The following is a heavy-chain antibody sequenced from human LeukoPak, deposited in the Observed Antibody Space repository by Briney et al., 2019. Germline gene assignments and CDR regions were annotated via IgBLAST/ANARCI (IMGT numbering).Heavy chain of an antibody. Sequence: GGSLRLSCAASGFTFSSYAMHWVRQAPGKGLEWVAVISYDGSNKYYADSVKGRFTTSRDNSKNTLYLQMNSLRAEDTAVYYCARGSKVGATYDAFDIWGQGTMVTVSS. D-gene: IGHD1-26*01. CDR1: GFTFSSYA. CDR2: ISYDGSNK. V-gene: IGHV3-30*04. CDR3: ARGSKVGATYDAFDI. J-gene: IGHJ3*02.